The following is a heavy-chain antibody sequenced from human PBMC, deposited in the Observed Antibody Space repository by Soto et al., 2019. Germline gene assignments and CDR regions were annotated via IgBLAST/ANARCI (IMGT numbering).Heavy chain of an antibody. Sequence: PSETLSLTCTVPGGSISSYYWSWIRQPPGKGLEWIGYIYYSGSTNYNPSLKSRVTISVDTSKNQFSLKLSSVTAADTAVYYCAREYGDYDYWGQGTLVTVSS. V-gene: IGHV4-59*01. D-gene: IGHD4-17*01. CDR3: AREYGDYDY. CDR1: GGSISSYY. CDR2: IYYSGST. J-gene: IGHJ4*02.